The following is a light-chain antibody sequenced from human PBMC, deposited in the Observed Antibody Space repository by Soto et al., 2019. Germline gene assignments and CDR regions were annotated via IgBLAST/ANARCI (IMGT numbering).Light chain of an antibody. J-gene: IGLJ2*01. CDR3: QSFDTSLGRSV. CDR1: SSNIGAGFD. CDR2: GIN. V-gene: IGLV1-40*01. Sequence: QAVVTQPPSVSGAPGQRVTIPCTGTSSNIGAGFDVHWCQHLPGTAPKLLIYGINHRPSGVPDRFSGSKSGTSASLAITGLQAEDEADYSCQSFDTSLGRSVFGGGTKLTVL.